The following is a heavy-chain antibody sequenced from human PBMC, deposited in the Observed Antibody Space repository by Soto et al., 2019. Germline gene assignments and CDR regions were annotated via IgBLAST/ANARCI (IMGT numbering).Heavy chain of an antibody. CDR3: AKNQGVELVPLATVDWFDP. CDR1: GFTLNTYA. J-gene: IGHJ5*02. CDR2: ISGSGFKK. V-gene: IGHV3-23*01. Sequence: PGGSLRLSCAVSGFTLNTYAMGWVRQAPGKGLEWISSISGSGFKKYYADSVKGRFTISRDNSKSTVYLELNNLSAEDTAVYHCAKNQGVELVPLATVDWFDPWGQGSVVTVSS. D-gene: IGHD1-26*01.